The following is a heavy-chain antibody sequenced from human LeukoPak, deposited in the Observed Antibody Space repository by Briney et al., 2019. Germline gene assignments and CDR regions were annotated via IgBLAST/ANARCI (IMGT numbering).Heavy chain of an antibody. D-gene: IGHD3-3*01. J-gene: IGHJ6*04. V-gene: IGHV1-46*01. CDR2: INPSGGST. CDR1: GYTFTSYY. Sequence: ASVKVSCKASGYTFTSYYMHWVRQAPGQGLEWMGIINPSGGSTSYAQKFQGRVTMTRDTSTSTVYMELSSLRSEDTAVYYCARGRFTIFGVADGVPMDVWGKGTTVTVSS. CDR3: ARGRFTIFGVADGVPMDV.